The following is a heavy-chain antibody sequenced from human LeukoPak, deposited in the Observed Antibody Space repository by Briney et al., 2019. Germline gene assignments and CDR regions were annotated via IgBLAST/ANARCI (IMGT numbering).Heavy chain of an antibody. V-gene: IGHV3-48*03. D-gene: IGHD3-22*01. CDR3: ASTHYYDSSGSFDY. CDR1: GFTFSGYE. CDR2: ISSSGSTI. Sequence: GGSLRLSCAASGFTFSGYEMNWVRQAPGKGLEWVSYISSSGSTIYYADSVKGRFTISRDNAKNSLYLQMNSLRAEDTAVYYCASTHYYDSSGSFDYWGQGTLVTVST. J-gene: IGHJ4*02.